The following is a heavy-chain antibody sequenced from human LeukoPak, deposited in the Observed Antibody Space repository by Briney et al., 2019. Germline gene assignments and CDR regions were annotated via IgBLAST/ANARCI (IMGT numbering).Heavy chain of an antibody. CDR3: ARTRSDFWSGYRPDQYYYYGMDV. J-gene: IGHJ6*02. CDR1: GFTFSSYA. Sequence: GRSLRLSCAASGFTFSSYAMHWVRQAPGKWLEWVAVISYDGSNKYYADSVKGRFTISRDNSKNTLYLQMYSLRAEDTAVYYCARTRSDFWSGYRPDQYYYYGMDVWGQGTTVTVSS. D-gene: IGHD3-3*01. CDR2: ISYDGSNK. V-gene: IGHV3-30-3*01.